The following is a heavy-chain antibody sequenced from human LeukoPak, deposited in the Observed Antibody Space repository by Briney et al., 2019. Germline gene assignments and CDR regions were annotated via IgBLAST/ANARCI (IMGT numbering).Heavy chain of an antibody. CDR1: GGSFSGYY. V-gene: IGHV4-34*01. CDR2: INHSGST. Sequence: SETLSPTCAVYGGSFSGYYWSWIRQPPGKGLEWIGEINHSGSTNYNPSLKSRVTISVDTSKNQFSLKLSSVTAADTAVYYCARGSPFNPTRLLLRSHYFDYWGQGTLVTVSS. J-gene: IGHJ4*02. D-gene: IGHD3-22*01. CDR3: ARGSPFNPTRLLLRSHYFDY.